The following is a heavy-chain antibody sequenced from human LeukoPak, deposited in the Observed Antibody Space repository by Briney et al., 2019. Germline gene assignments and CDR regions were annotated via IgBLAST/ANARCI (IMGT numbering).Heavy chain of an antibody. V-gene: IGHV4-39*01. CDR2: IYYSGST. Sequence: PSETLSLTCTVSGGSMSSYYWSWIRQPPGKGLEWIGSIYYSGSTYYNQSLKSRVTISVDTSKNQFSLKLSSVTAADTAVYYCARNWKRYYFDYWGQGTLVTVSS. CDR3: ARNWKRYYFDY. CDR1: GGSMSSYY. J-gene: IGHJ4*02. D-gene: IGHD1-1*01.